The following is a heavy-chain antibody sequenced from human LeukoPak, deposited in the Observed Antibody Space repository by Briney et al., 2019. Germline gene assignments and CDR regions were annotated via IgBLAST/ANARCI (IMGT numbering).Heavy chain of an antibody. CDR2: IYYSGST. J-gene: IGHJ5*02. D-gene: IGHD3-10*01. CDR1: GGSISSYY. Sequence: SETLSLTCTVSGGSISSYYWSWIRQPPGKGLEWIGYIYYSGSTNYNPSLKSRVTISVDTSKNQFSLKLSSVTAADTAVYYCARATPWFEELILGPWGQGTLVTVSS. V-gene: IGHV4-59*01. CDR3: ARATPWFEELILGP.